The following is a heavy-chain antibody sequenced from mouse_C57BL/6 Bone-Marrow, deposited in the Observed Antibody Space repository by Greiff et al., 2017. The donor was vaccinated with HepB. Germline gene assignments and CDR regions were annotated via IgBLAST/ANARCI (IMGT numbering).Heavy chain of an antibody. D-gene: IGHD1-1*01. CDR2: IYPGSGST. CDR3: ARSRNYGSSFDY. J-gene: IGHJ2*01. CDR1: GYTFTSYW. V-gene: IGHV1-55*01. Sequence: QLQQPGAELVKPGASVKMSCKASGYTFTSYWITWVKQRPGQGLEWIGDIYPGSGSTNYNEKFKSKATLTVDTSSSTAYMQLSSLTSEDSAVYYCARSRNYGSSFDYWGQGTTLTVSS.